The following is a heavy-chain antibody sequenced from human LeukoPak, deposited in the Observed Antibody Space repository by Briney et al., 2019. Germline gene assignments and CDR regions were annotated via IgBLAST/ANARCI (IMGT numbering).Heavy chain of an antibody. CDR3: ARGHSSGWYYFDY. CDR1: GYSINSGYY. J-gene: IGHJ4*02. D-gene: IGHD6-19*01. V-gene: IGHV4-38-2*02. CDR2: IYHSGST. Sequence: SETLSLTCTVSGYSINSGYYWGWIRQPPGKGLEWIGDIYHSGSTYYSPSLKSRVTISVDKSKNQFSLKLSSVTAADTAVYYCARGHSSGWYYFDYWGQGTLVTVSS.